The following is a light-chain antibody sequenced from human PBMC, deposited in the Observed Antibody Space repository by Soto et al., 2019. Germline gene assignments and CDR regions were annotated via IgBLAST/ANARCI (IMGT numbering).Light chain of an antibody. CDR1: SSDVGGYNY. V-gene: IGLV2-8*01. Sequence: QSALTQPPSASGSPGQSVTISCTGTSSDVGGYNYVSWYQQHPGKAPKLMIYEVSKRPSGVPDRFSGSKSGNTASLTVSGLQAEDEADYYCSSYAGSTNFPYAFGTGTKVTVL. CDR3: SSYAGSTNFPYA. CDR2: EVS. J-gene: IGLJ1*01.